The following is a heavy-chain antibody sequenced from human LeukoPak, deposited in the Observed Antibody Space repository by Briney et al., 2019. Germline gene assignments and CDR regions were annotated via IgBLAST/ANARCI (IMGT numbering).Heavy chain of an antibody. V-gene: IGHV3-30*02. CDR2: IRYDGSNK. CDR3: ARGDYYDSSGYYYDRSLFYFDY. Sequence: GGSLRLSCAASGFTFSSYGMHWVRQAPGKGLEWVAFIRYDGSNKYYADSVKGRFTISRDNAKNTLYLQMNSLRAEDTAVYYCARGDYYDSSGYYYDRSLFYFDYWGQGTLVTVSS. J-gene: IGHJ4*02. D-gene: IGHD3-22*01. CDR1: GFTFSSYG.